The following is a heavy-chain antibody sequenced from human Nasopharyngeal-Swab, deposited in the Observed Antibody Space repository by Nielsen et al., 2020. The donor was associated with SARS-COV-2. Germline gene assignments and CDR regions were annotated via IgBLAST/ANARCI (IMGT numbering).Heavy chain of an antibody. CDR3: AREILRFLEWLLPDAFDI. CDR1: GGTFSSYA. V-gene: IGHV1-69*10. Sequence: SVKVSCKASGGTFSSYAISWVRQAPGQGLEWMGGIIPILGIANYAQKFQGRVTITADKSTSTAYMELSSLRSEDTAVYYCAREILRFLEWLLPDAFDIWGQGTTVTVSS. J-gene: IGHJ3*02. CDR2: IIPILGIA. D-gene: IGHD3-3*01.